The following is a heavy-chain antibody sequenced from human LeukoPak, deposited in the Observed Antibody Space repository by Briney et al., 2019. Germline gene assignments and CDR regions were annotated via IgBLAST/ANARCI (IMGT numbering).Heavy chain of an antibody. CDR2: IKEDGSEK. V-gene: IGHV3-7*01. CDR1: GFTFSNYW. CDR3: AGRIFDI. J-gene: IGHJ3*02. Sequence: GGSLRLSCAASGFTFSNYWMAWVRQAPGKGLEWVANIKEDGSEKYYLDSVEGRFTISRDNAKSALYLQMNSLRAEDTVVYYCAGRIFDIWGQGTMVTVSS.